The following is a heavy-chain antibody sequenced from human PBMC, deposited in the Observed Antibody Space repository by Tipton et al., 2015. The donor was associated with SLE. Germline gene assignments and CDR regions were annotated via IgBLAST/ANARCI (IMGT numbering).Heavy chain of an antibody. CDR1: GGSISSYY. Sequence: TLSLTCTVSGGSISSYYWSWIRQPPGKGLEWIGEINHSGSTNYNTSLKRRVTISVDTSKNQFSLKLSSVTAADTAVYYCARGTGGLFDPWGQGTLVTVSS. J-gene: IGHJ5*02. V-gene: IGHV4-34*01. D-gene: IGHD1-14*01. CDR3: ARGTGGLFDP. CDR2: INHSGST.